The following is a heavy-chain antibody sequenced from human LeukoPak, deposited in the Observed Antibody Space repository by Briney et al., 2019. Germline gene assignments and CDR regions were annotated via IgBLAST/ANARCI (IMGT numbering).Heavy chain of an antibody. Sequence: SETLSLTCAVYGGSFSGYYWSWVRQPPGKGLEWIGEINHSGSTNYNPSLKSRVTISVDTSKNQFSLKLSSVTAADTAVYYCARGRRIAAAGRGVDYWGQGTLVTVSS. D-gene: IGHD6-13*01. CDR1: GGSFSGYY. V-gene: IGHV4-34*01. CDR2: INHSGST. J-gene: IGHJ4*02. CDR3: ARGRRIAAAGRGVDY.